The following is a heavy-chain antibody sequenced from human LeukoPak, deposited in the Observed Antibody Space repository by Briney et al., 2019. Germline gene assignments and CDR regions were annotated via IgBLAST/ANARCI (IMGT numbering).Heavy chain of an antibody. CDR3: ARGRTTEMDY. J-gene: IGHJ4*02. CDR2: IYYIGTT. D-gene: IGHD4-11*01. CDR1: GGSISSYY. V-gene: IGHV4-59*01. Sequence: SETLSLICTVSGGSISSYYWSWIRQPPGKGLEWIGNIYYIGTTNYYPSLKSRVTISVDMSKNQFSLKLSSVTAADTAVYYCARGRTTEMDYWGQGTLVTVST.